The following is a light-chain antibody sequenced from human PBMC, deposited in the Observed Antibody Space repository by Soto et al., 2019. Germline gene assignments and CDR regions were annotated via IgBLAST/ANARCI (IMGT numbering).Light chain of an antibody. CDR2: DAS. V-gene: IGKV3-15*01. Sequence: EVVMTQSPATLSVSPGERATLSCRASQSVSSNLAWHQQKPGQAPRILMYDASTRATGIPARFSGSGSGTEFTLTISSLQSEDFAVYYCQQYHNWPITFGQGTRLEIK. CDR1: QSVSSN. J-gene: IGKJ5*01. CDR3: QQYHNWPIT.